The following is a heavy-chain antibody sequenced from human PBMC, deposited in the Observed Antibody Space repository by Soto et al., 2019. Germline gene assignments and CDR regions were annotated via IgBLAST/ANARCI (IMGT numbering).Heavy chain of an antibody. Sequence: QVQLVQSGAEVKKPGSSVKVSCKASGGTFRTSAISWVRQAPGQGLEWVGGIMPVFRRPKYAQNFQGRVPITADESTGTAYMELSSLRSDDTAVYYCARDKDRPQLGGNYYYILDVWGQGTAVTVSS. D-gene: IGHD3-3*02. J-gene: IGHJ6*02. CDR2: IMPVFRRP. CDR1: GGTFRTSA. V-gene: IGHV1-69*12. CDR3: ARDKDRPQLGGNYYYILDV.